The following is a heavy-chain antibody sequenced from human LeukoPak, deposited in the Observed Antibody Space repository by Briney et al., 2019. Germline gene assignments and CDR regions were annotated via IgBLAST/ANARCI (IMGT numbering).Heavy chain of an antibody. V-gene: IGHV1-2*02. CDR2: INPNSGGT. CDR1: GYTFTGYY. Sequence: GASVKVSCKASGYTFTGYYMHWVRQAPGQGLVWMGWINPNSGGTNYAQKFQGRVTMTRDTSISTAYMELSRLRSDDTAVYYCARPSAYDSSALGLDYWGQGTLVTVSS. D-gene: IGHD3-22*01. CDR3: ARPSAYDSSALGLDY. J-gene: IGHJ4*02.